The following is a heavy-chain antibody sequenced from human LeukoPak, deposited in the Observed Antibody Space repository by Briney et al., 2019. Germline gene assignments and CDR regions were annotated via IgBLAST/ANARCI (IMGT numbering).Heavy chain of an antibody. Sequence: GRSLRLSCAASGFTFSTYAMHWVRRAPGKGLEWVALISYDGSSKYYADSVKGRFTISRDNSKNTLYLQMSSLRAEDTAVYYCARDYCSSGSCYMYYFDYWGQGTLVTVSS. CDR1: GFTFSTYA. CDR3: ARDYCSSGSCYMYYFDY. D-gene: IGHD2-15*01. J-gene: IGHJ4*02. CDR2: ISYDGSSK. V-gene: IGHV3-30-3*01.